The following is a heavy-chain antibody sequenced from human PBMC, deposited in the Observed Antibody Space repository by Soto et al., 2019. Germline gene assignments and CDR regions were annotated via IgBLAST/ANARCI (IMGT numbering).Heavy chain of an antibody. D-gene: IGHD6-25*01. Sequence: VQLQESGPGLVKPSETLSLMCTVSGGSISTFCWSWVRQSPGKGLEWIGYIYDTETTDYNPSMKRRVSISVDPSKSQFSLTLRSVTAADTAINYCARAPRPIGAAGHFDYWGQGALVTVAS. CDR2: IYDTETT. CDR3: ARAPRPIGAAGHFDY. V-gene: IGHV4-59*01. J-gene: IGHJ4*02. CDR1: GGSISTFC.